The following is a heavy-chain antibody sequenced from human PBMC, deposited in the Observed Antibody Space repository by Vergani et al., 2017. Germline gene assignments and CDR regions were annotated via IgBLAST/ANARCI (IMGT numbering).Heavy chain of an antibody. CDR1: GGTFSSYA. J-gene: IGHJ6*02. CDR2: IIPILGIA. CDR3: AGNVGDIVATFYYYGMDV. V-gene: IGHV1-69*04. Sequence: QVQLVQSGAEVKKPGSSVKVSCKASGGTFSSYAISWVRQAPGQGLEWMGRIIPILGIANYAQKFQGRVTITADKSTSTAYMELSSLRSEDTAVYYCAGNVGDIVATFYYYGMDVWGQGTTVTGSS. D-gene: IGHD5-12*01.